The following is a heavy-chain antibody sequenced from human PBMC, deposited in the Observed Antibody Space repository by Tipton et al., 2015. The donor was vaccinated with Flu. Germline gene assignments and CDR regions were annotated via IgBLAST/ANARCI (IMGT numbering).Heavy chain of an antibody. CDR3: ARGQGNSGWRYFDY. Sequence: TLSLTCNVSGGSLSGYYWSWIRQPAGRGLEWIGRIYISGNTNYSPSLKSRVTMSVDTSKNQFSLKLSSMTAADTAVYYCARGQGNSGWRYFDYWGQGTLVTVSS. D-gene: IGHD6-19*01. CDR1: GGSLSGYY. J-gene: IGHJ4*02. V-gene: IGHV4-4*07. CDR2: IYISGNT.